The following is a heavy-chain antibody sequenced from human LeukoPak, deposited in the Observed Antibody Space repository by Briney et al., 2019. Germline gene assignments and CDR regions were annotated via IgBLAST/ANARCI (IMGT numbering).Heavy chain of an antibody. J-gene: IGHJ4*02. Sequence: GGSLRLSCAASGFTFSSYAMSWVRQASGKGLGWVGRIRSKANNYATAYAASVKGRFTISRDDSKNTAYLQMSTLKTEDTAVYYCTTVAGTGRIDYWGQGTLVTVSS. CDR2: IRSKANNYAT. D-gene: IGHD6-19*01. V-gene: IGHV3-73*01. CDR3: TTVAGTGRIDY. CDR1: GFTFSSYA.